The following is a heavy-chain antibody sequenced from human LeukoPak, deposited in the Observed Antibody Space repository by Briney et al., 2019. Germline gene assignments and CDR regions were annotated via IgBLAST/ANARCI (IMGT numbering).Heavy chain of an antibody. D-gene: IGHD3-3*01. Sequence: GGSLRLSCAASGFSFSEYYMSWIRQAPGKGLEWVSSISRSGDSSYYADSVKGRFTISRDNSKNTLYLQMNNLRADDMAVYFCAKSARITIFGMIRDWGQGTLVTVSS. CDR1: GFSFSEYY. J-gene: IGHJ4*02. CDR2: ISRSGDSS. V-gene: IGHV3-23*01. CDR3: AKSARITIFGMIRD.